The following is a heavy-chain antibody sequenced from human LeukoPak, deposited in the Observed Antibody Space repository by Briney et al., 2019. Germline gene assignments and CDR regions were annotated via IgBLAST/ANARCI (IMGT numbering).Heavy chain of an antibody. J-gene: IGHJ4*02. Sequence: GGSLRLSRIASGFTFSSYSMNWVRQAPGKGLEWVSSISDSSNYIYYADSVKGRFTISRDNAKNSLYLQMNSLRAEDTAVYYCARDYLNSWYVVIDYWGQGTLVTVSS. CDR3: ARDYLNSWYVVIDY. CDR1: GFTFSSYS. CDR2: ISDSSNYI. D-gene: IGHD6-13*01. V-gene: IGHV3-21*01.